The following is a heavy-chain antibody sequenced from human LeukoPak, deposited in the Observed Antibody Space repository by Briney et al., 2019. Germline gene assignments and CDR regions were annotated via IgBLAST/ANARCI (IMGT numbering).Heavy chain of an antibody. V-gene: IGHV4-34*01. J-gene: IGHJ4*02. CDR1: GGSFSGYY. CDR2: INHSGST. D-gene: IGHD6-19*01. CDR3: ARGTLYSGWSYYFDY. Sequence: SETLSLTCAVYGGSFSGYYWSWIRQPPGKGLEWIGEINHSGSTNYNPSLKSRVTISVDTSKNHFSLRLSSVTAADTAMYYCARGTLYSGWSYYFDYWGQGSQVTVSS.